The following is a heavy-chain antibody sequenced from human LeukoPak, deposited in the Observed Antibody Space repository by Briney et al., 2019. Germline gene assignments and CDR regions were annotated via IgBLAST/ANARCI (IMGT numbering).Heavy chain of an antibody. Sequence: ASVKVSCKASGYTFTSYAMHWVRQAPGQRLEWMGWINAGNGNTKYSQKFQGRVTITRDTSASTAYMELSSLRSEDTAVYYCARDQRAYCGGDCLDAFDIWGQGTMVTVSS. D-gene: IGHD2-21*02. CDR2: INAGNGNT. J-gene: IGHJ3*02. V-gene: IGHV1-3*01. CDR1: GYTFTSYA. CDR3: ARDQRAYCGGDCLDAFDI.